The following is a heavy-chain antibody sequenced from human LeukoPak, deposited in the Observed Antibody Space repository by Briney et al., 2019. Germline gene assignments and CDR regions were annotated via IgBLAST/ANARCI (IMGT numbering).Heavy chain of an antibody. Sequence: AGSLTLSCAASGFSFSNYYMSWIRHAQGKGREWVSYTSSRGNIRYYANSVKGRFTTSRDSAKNLLYLQMNSLRAEDTAVYYCARFGSGWGSLDFWGEGTLVTVSP. CDR2: TSSRGNIR. V-gene: IGHV3-11*04. CDR1: GFSFSNYY. CDR3: ARFGSGWGSLDF. J-gene: IGHJ4*02. D-gene: IGHD3-16*01.